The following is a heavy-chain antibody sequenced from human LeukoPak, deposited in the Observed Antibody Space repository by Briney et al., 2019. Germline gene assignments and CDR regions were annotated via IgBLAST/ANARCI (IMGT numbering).Heavy chain of an antibody. CDR2: ISYDGSNK. Sequence: PGGSLRLSCAASGFTFSSYGMHWVRQAPGKGLEWVAVISYDGSNKYYADSVKGRFTISRDNSKNTLYLQMNSLRAEDTAVYYCANERRYYFDYWGQGTLVTVSS. CDR1: GFTFSSYG. V-gene: IGHV3-30*18. J-gene: IGHJ4*02. CDR3: ANERRYYFDY.